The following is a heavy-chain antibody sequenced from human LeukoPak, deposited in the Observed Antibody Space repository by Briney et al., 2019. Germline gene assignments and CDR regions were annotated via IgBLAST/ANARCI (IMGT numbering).Heavy chain of an antibody. J-gene: IGHJ6*03. D-gene: IGHD1-26*01. Sequence: ASVKVSCKASGYTLTSYDINWVRQATGQGLEWMGWMNPNSGNTGYAQKFQGRVTITRNTSISTAYMELSSLRSEDTAVYYCARAPRVGATSRGGYYYYYYYMDVWGKGTTVTVSS. CDR2: MNPNSGNT. V-gene: IGHV1-8*03. CDR3: ARAPRVGATSRGGYYYYYYYMDV. CDR1: GYTLTSYD.